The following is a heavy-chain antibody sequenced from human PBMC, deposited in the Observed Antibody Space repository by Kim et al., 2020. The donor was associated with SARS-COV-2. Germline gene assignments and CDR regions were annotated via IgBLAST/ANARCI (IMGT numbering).Heavy chain of an antibody. J-gene: IGHJ5*02. Sequence: IYYADSVKGRFTISRDNAKNSLYLQMNSLRAEDTAVYYCARVGIYWDFDPWGQGTLVTVSS. D-gene: IGHD1-20*01. CDR2: I. V-gene: IGHV3-21*01. CDR3: ARVGIYWDFDP.